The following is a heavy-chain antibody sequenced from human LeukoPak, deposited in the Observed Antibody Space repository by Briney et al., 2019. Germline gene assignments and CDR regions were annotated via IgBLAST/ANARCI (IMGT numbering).Heavy chain of an antibody. Sequence: PGGSLRLSCVGSGFSFSSFAMTWVRQAPGKGLEWVSTIYGGGANTFYADSVKGRFTISRDDSKNMQFLQMDSLRPEDTAVYFCAKRITVAAGIYFDSWGQGTLVTVSP. CDR3: AKRITVAAGIYFDS. D-gene: IGHD6-19*01. CDR1: GFSFSSFA. J-gene: IGHJ4*02. V-gene: IGHV3-23*01. CDR2: IYGGGANT.